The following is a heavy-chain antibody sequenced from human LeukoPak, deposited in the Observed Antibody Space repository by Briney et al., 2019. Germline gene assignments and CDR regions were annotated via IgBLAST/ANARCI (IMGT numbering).Heavy chain of an antibody. CDR3: ARSHVYYYYSMDV. V-gene: IGHV4-59*01. CDR2: IHYTGST. Sequence: SETLSLTCTVSGGSISSYYWSWIRQPPGKGLEGIGYIHYTGSTNYNPSLKSRVTISVDTSKNQFSLNLSSVTAADTAVYYCARSHVYYYYSMDVWGQGTTVTVSS. J-gene: IGHJ6*02. CDR1: GGSISSYY.